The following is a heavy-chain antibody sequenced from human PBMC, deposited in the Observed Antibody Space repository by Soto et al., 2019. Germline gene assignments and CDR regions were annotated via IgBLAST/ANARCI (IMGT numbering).Heavy chain of an antibody. Sequence: GGSLRLSCAASGFTFSSYGMHWVRQAPGKGLEWVAVISYDGSNKYYADSVKGRFTISGDNSKNTLYLQMNSLRAEDTAVYYCAKDLAVVVAATYYYYGMDVWGQGTTVTVSS. CDR2: ISYDGSNK. CDR3: AKDLAVVVAATYYYYGMDV. V-gene: IGHV3-30*18. D-gene: IGHD2-15*01. J-gene: IGHJ6*02. CDR1: GFTFSSYG.